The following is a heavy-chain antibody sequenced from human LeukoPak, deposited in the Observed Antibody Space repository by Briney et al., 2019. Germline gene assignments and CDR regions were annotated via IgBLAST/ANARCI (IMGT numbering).Heavy chain of an antibody. V-gene: IGHV3-23*01. Sequence: GGSLRLSCATSGFTFTSYAMTWVRQAPGKGLEWVSGISGSGGSAYYADSVKGRFTISRDNSKDTLYLQMNSLRAEDTALYYCAKVGIDSRSSKPNDYWGQGTLVTVSS. CDR1: GFTFTSYA. CDR3: AKVGIDSRSSKPNDY. J-gene: IGHJ4*02. CDR2: ISGSGGSA. D-gene: IGHD1-26*01.